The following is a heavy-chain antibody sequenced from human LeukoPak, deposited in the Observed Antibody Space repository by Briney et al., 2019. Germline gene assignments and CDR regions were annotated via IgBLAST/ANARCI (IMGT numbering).Heavy chain of an antibody. J-gene: IGHJ4*02. Sequence: PGGSLRLSCAASGFTFSVYGMHWVRQAPGKGLEWVASIKQDGSEKDYVDSVKGRFTISRDNAKNSLYLQMNSLRVEDTAVYYCARDNPTWGYWGQGTLVIVSS. CDR1: GFTFSVYG. V-gene: IGHV3-7*01. CDR3: ARDNPTWGY. D-gene: IGHD3-16*01. CDR2: IKQDGSEK.